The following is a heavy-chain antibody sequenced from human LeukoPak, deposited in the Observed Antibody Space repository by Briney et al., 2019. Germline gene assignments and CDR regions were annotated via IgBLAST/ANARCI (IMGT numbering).Heavy chain of an antibody. CDR3: ARGLGYCSGGTCPNDY. CDR1: GYTFTSYD. CDR2: FDPEDGET. D-gene: IGHD2-15*01. Sequence: ASVKVSCKASGYTFTSYDINWVRQAPGKGLEWMGGFDPEDGETIYAQKLQDRVTMTTDASTSTAYMELRSLTSDDTAIYYCARGLGYCSGGTCPNDYWGQRTLVTVSS. J-gene: IGHJ4*02. V-gene: IGHV1-18*01.